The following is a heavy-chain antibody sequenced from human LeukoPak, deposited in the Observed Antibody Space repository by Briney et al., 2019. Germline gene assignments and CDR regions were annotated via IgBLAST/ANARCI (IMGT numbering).Heavy chain of an antibody. CDR3: ARDLDTAMVLGY. CDR2: ISYDGSHK. V-gene: IGHV3-30*04. J-gene: IGHJ4*02. CDR1: GFIFSSYA. Sequence: GGSLRLSCAASGFIFSSYAMHWVRQAPGKGLEWVAVISYDGSHKYYADSVKGRFTISRDNSKNTLYLQMNSLRAEDTAVYYCARDLDTAMVLGYWGQGTLVTVSS. D-gene: IGHD5-18*01.